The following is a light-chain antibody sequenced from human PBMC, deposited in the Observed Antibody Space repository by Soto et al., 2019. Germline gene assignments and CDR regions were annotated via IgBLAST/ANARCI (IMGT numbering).Light chain of an antibody. CDR2: LGS. J-gene: IGKJ1*01. Sequence: DIVMIQSPLSLPVTPGEPASISCRSSQILRYRNGYHYLDWYVQKQGQSPQLLISLGSSRASGVPDRFSGSGSGTDFTLKISRVEAEDVGLYYCMQALETPRTFGQGTRVEVK. V-gene: IGKV2-28*01. CDR3: MQALETPRT. CDR1: QILRYRNGYHY.